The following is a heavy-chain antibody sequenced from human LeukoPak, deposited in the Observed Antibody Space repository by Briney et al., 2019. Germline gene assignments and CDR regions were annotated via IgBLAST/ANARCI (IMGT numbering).Heavy chain of an antibody. D-gene: IGHD2-15*01. CDR3: ARVSLLRAWSSPDY. V-gene: IGHV3-21*01. J-gene: IGHJ4*02. CDR1: GFTFSSYS. Sequence: GGSLRLSCAASGFTFSSYSMNWVRQAPGKGLEWVSSISSSSSYIYYADSVKGRFTISRDNAKNSLYLQMNSLRAEDTAVYYCARVSLLRAWSSPDYWGQGTLVTVSS. CDR2: ISSSSSYI.